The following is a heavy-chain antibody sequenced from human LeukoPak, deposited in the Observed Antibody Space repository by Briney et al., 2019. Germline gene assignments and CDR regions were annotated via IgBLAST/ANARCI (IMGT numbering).Heavy chain of an antibody. V-gene: IGHV3-30*02. CDR1: GFTFSSYG. J-gene: IGHJ4*02. D-gene: IGHD6-13*01. CDR3: AKGNSSSWYVDPHFDY. CDR2: IRYDGSNK. Sequence: GGSLRLSCAASGFTFSSYGIHWVRQAPGKGLEWVAFIRYDGSNKYYADSVKGRFTISRDNSKNTLYLQMNSLRAEDTAVYYCAKGNSSSWYVDPHFDYWGQGTLVTVSS.